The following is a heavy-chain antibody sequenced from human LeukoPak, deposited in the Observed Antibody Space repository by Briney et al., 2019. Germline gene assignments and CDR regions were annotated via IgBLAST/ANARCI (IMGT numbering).Heavy chain of an antibody. CDR2: IKQDGTEK. J-gene: IGHJ6*03. D-gene: IGHD4/OR15-4a*01. CDR3: AKVANYYYYYYMDV. Sequence: GESLRLSCAASGFTFTTYWMSWVRQAPGKGLDWVANIKQDGTEKYYVDSVKGRFTISRDNAKNSLYLQMNSLRVEDTAVYYCAKVANYYYYYYMDVWGKGTTVTISS. CDR1: GFTFTTYW. V-gene: IGHV3-7*01.